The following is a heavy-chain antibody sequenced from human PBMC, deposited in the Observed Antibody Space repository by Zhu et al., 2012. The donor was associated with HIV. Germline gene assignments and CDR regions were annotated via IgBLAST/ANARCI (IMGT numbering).Heavy chain of an antibody. D-gene: IGHD4-17*01. CDR2: INHSGDT. V-gene: IGHV4-38-2*02. J-gene: IGHJ4*02. CDR1: GYFISSGFF. Sequence: QVQLQASGPGLVRPPETLSLTCTVSGYFISSGFFWGWIRQSPGKGLECIGTINHSGDTYYSPSLRSRVTMSVDTSKNQFSLRMTSVTAADTAVYFCARVHRDYVLPAFDYWGQGNRRSPSPQ. CDR3: ARVHRDYVLPAFDY.